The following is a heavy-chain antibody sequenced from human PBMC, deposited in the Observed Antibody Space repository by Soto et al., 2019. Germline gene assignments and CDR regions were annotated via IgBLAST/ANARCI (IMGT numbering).Heavy chain of an antibody. CDR3: ARDGGVVVAVDAFDV. V-gene: IGHV3-20*04. J-gene: IGHJ3*01. D-gene: IGHD6-19*01. Sequence: EVQLVESGGGVVRPGGSLRLSCAASGFTFDDHGMTCVRQAPGKGLEWVSGITWNGATTGYADSVKGRFTISRDNAKNSLYLQMNSLRVEDTALYYCARDGGVVVAVDAFDVWGQGTMVTVSS. CDR2: ITWNGATT. CDR1: GFTFDDHG.